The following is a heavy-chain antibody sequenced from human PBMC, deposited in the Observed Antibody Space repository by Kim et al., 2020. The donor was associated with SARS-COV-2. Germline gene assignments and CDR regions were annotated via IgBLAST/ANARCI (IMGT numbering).Heavy chain of an antibody. J-gene: IGHJ4*02. V-gene: IGHV4-34*01. D-gene: IGHD3-22*01. Sequence: SETLSLTCAVYGGSFSGYYWSWIRQPPGKGLEWIGEINHSGSTNYNPSLKSRVTISVDTSKNQFSLKLSSVTAADTAVYYCASFGGRYYDSSGIKTHRDYQHHYYFDYWGQGTLVTVSS. CDR3: ASFGGRYYDSSGIKTHRDYQHHYYFDY. CDR2: INHSGST. CDR1: GGSFSGYY.